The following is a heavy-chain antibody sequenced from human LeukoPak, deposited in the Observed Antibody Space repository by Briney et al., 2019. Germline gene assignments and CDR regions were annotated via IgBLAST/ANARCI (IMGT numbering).Heavy chain of an antibody. Sequence: GGSLRLSCAASGFTFSRYSMHWVRQAPGKGLEWVSSITSSSSYVYYADSLKGRFTISRDNAKNSLYLQMNSLRAEDTAVYYCARDRGGSNDYWGQGTLVTVSS. CDR3: ARDRGGSNDY. D-gene: IGHD2-15*01. CDR2: ITSSSSYV. CDR1: GFTFSRYS. V-gene: IGHV3-21*04. J-gene: IGHJ4*02.